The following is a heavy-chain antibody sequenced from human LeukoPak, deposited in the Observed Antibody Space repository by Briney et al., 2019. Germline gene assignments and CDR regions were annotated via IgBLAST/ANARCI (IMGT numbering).Heavy chain of an antibody. D-gene: IGHD3-10*01. CDR2: MNPNSGNT. J-gene: IGHJ5*02. CDR1: GYTFTSYD. V-gene: IGHV1-8*01. CDR3: ARLLDVLLWFEELRRWFDP. Sequence: AXVKVSCKASGYTFTSYDINWVRQAPGQGLEWMGWMNPNSGNTGYAQKFQGRVTMTRNTSISTAYMELSRLRSEDTAVYYCARLLDVLLWFEELRRWFDPWGQGTLVTVSS.